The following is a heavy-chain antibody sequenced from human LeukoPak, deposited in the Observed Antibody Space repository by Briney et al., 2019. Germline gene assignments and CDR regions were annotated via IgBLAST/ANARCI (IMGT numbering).Heavy chain of an antibody. CDR1: GFTFSYYT. V-gene: IGHV3-21*01. D-gene: IGHD1-26*01. J-gene: IGHJ5*01. CDR3: AREGLTSVRAFDS. CDR2: ISGTSKYI. Sequence: GGSLRLSCAASGFTFSYYTMHWVRQAPGKGLEWVSSISGTSKYIYYEDSLKGRFTVSRDNADNSLSLHIASLRGDDTAVYYCAREGLTSVRAFDSWGQGTLVTVSS.